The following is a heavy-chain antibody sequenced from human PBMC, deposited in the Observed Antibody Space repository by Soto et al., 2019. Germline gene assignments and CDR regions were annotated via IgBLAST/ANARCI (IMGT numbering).Heavy chain of an antibody. CDR3: ARRQGSSWYLYYYYGMDV. CDR1: GYTFTSYD. V-gene: IGHV1-8*01. Sequence: QVQLVQSGAEVEKPGASVKVSCKASGYTFTSYDINWVRQATGQGLEWMGWMNPNSGNTGYAQKFQGRVTMTRNTSISTAYMELSSLRSEDTAVYYCARRQGSSWYLYYYYGMDVWGQGTTVTVSS. D-gene: IGHD6-13*01. CDR2: MNPNSGNT. J-gene: IGHJ6*02.